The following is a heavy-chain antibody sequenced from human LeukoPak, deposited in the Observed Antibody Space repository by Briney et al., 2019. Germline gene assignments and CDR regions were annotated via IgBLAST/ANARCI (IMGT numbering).Heavy chain of an antibody. J-gene: IGHJ2*01. Sequence: PGGSLRLSCAASGFTVSNNYMSWVRQAPGKGLEWVSVIYSGGDTYYADSVKGRFTISRDNSKNTLYLQMNSLRAEDTAVYYCARVPIYDDYVYWYFDLWGRGTLITVSS. D-gene: IGHD4-17*01. CDR1: GFTVSNNY. V-gene: IGHV3-53*01. CDR2: IYSGGDT. CDR3: ARVPIYDDYVYWYFDL.